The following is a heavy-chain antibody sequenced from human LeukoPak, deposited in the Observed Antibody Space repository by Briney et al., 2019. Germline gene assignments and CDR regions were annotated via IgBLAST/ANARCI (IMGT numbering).Heavy chain of an antibody. CDR2: IWYDGSNK. CDR3: ARGDYYDSSGYYFPDAFDI. CDR1: GFTVSSNY. Sequence: PGGSLRLSCAASGFTVSSNYMSWVRQAPGKGLEWVAVIWYDGSNKYYVDSVQGRFTISRDNSKNTLYLQMSSLRAEDTAVYYRARGDYYDSSGYYFPDAFDIWGQGTMVTVSS. V-gene: IGHV3-33*08. D-gene: IGHD3-22*01. J-gene: IGHJ3*02.